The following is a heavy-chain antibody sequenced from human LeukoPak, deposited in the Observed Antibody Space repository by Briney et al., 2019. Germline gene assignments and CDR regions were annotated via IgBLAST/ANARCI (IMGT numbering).Heavy chain of an antibody. D-gene: IGHD4-17*01. Sequence: ASETLSLTCTVSGGSISSSSYYWGWIRQPPGKGLEWIGSIYYSGSTYYNPSLKSRVTISVDTSKNQFSLKLSSVTAADTAVYYCARIPYFYDYGDYDWYFDLWGRGTLVTVSS. CDR1: GGSISSSSYY. J-gene: IGHJ2*01. CDR3: ARIPYFYDYGDYDWYFDL. CDR2: IYYSGST. V-gene: IGHV4-39*07.